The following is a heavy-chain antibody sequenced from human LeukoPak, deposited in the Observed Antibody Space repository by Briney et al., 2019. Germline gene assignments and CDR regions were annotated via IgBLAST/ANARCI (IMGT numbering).Heavy chain of an antibody. J-gene: IGHJ5*02. D-gene: IGHD3-10*01. CDR3: VRPKDSGFSFGESTNWFDP. V-gene: IGHV1-2*06. CDR2: INPNSGGT. Sequence: ASVKVSCKASGYTFTGYYMHWVRQAPGQGLEWMGRINPNSGGTNYAQKFQGRVTMTRDTSISTAYMELSRLRSDDTAVYYCVRPKDSGFSFGESTNWFDPWGQGTLVTVSS. CDR1: GYTFTGYY.